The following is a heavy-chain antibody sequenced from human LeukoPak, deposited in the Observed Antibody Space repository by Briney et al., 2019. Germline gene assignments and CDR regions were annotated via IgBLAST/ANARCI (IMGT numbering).Heavy chain of an antibody. V-gene: IGHV1-8*01. Sequence: ASVKVSCKASGYTFTNYDINWVRQATGQGLEWMGWMNINSGNTGYAQKFQGRVAMTRDTSISTAYMELNSLRSDDTAVYYCARVTGSIDYWGQGTLVTVSS. D-gene: IGHD1-26*01. CDR3: ARVTGSIDY. CDR2: MNINSGNT. J-gene: IGHJ4*02. CDR1: GYTFTNYD.